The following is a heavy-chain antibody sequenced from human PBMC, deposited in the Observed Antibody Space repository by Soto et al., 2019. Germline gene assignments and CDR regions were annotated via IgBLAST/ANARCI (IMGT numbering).Heavy chain of an antibody. Sequence: ASVKVSCKASGYTFTSYGISWVRQAPGQGLEWMGWISAYNGNTNYAQKLQGRVTMTTGTSTSTAYMELRSLRSDDTAVYYCARVQAYCISTSCPPNYYGMDVWGQGTTVTVSS. CDR2: ISAYNGNT. D-gene: IGHD2-2*01. CDR3: ARVQAYCISTSCPPNYYGMDV. V-gene: IGHV1-18*01. J-gene: IGHJ6*02. CDR1: GYTFTSYG.